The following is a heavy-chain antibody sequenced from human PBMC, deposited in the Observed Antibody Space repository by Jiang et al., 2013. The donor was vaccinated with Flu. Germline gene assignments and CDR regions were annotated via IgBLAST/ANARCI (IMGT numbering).Heavy chain of an antibody. D-gene: IGHD1-20*01. CDR2: INDGGHT. V-gene: IGHV4-34*01. Sequence: LLKPSETLSLTCGVYGGSFSGYFWTWIRQSPGKGLEWIGEINDGGHTNYNPSLKSRLTILVDTSTKQFYLTLSSVTAADAAVYYCARGFSHVTGTTKLDYWGQGTLVTVSS. J-gene: IGHJ4*02. CDR3: ARGFSHVTGTTKLDY. CDR1: GGSFSGYF.